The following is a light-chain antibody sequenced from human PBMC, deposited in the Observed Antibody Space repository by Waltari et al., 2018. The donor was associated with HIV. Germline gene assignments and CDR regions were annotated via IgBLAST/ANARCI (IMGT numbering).Light chain of an antibody. CDR3: ATWDSILTAGV. CDR2: ENK. J-gene: IGLJ2*01. Sequence: QSVLTQPPSVSAAPGQKVTISCSGSSYNIENNYVSWYQQLPGTAPKLLNYENKRVPAGIPDRISGSKSGTSATLGITRLQTGDEADYYCATWDSILTAGVFGGGTKLTVL. CDR1: SYNIENNY. V-gene: IGLV1-51*02.